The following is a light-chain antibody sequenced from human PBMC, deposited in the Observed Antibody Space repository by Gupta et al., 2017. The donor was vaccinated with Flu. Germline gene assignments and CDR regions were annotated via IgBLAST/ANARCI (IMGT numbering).Light chain of an antibody. V-gene: IGLV3-1*01. Sequence: CSGDKLGDKYVCWYQQKPDQSPVLVIYQDNKRPSEIPERFSGSNSGNTATLTISGTQAMDEADYYCQTWASNTYVFGPGTKVTVL. CDR3: QTWASNTYV. CDR2: QDN. J-gene: IGLJ1*01. CDR1: KLGDKY.